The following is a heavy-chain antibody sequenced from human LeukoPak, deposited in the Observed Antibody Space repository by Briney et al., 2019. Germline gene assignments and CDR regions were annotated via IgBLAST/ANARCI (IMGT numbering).Heavy chain of an antibody. CDR2: IYYSGST. CDR3: ARGPRGMIDY. D-gene: IGHD6-13*01. Sequence: SETLSLTCTVSGGSISSGDYYWSWIRQPPGKGLEWIGYIYYSGSTYYNPSLKSRVTISVDTSKNQFSLRLSSVTAADTAVYYCARGPRGMIDYWGQGTLVTVSS. J-gene: IGHJ4*02. CDR1: GGSISSGDYY. V-gene: IGHV4-30-4*01.